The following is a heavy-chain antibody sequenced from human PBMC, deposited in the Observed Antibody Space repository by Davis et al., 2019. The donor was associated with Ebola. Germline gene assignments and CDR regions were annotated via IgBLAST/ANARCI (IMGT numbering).Heavy chain of an antibody. V-gene: IGHV3-23*01. CDR2: ISGSGGST. Sequence: GESLKISCAASGFTFSSYAMSWVRQAPGKGLEWVSAISGSGGSTYYAASVKGRFTISRDNSKNTLYLQMNSLRAEDTAVYYCAKDHSSATATYYFDYWGQGTLVTVSS. J-gene: IGHJ4*02. D-gene: IGHD3-22*01. CDR3: AKDHSSATATYYFDY. CDR1: GFTFSSYA.